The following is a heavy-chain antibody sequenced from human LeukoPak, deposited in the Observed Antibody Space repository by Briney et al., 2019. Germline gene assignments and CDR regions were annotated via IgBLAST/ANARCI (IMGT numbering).Heavy chain of an antibody. Sequence: GESLKISCKGSGYSFTSYWIGWVRQMPGKGLEWMGIIYPGDSDNRYSPSFQGQVTISADKTISTAYLQWSSLKASDTAMYYCARIALSDIVVVPAALDYGGQGTLVTVSS. CDR2: IYPGDSDN. J-gene: IGHJ4*02. CDR3: ARIALSDIVVVPAALDY. V-gene: IGHV5-51*01. D-gene: IGHD2-2*01. CDR1: GYSFTSYW.